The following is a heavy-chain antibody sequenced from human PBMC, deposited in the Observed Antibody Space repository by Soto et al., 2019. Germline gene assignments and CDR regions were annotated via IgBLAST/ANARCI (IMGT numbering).Heavy chain of an antibody. CDR2: IYYSGST. CDR3: AREYSSGYYATNWFDP. J-gene: IGHJ5*02. Sequence: PSETLSLTCTVSGGSISSYYWSRIRQHPGKGLEWIGYIYYSGSTYYNPSLKSRVTISVDTSKNQFSLKLSSVTAADTAVYYCAREYSSGYYATNWFDPWGQGTLVTVSS. D-gene: IGHD3-22*01. CDR1: GGSISSYY. V-gene: IGHV4-31*02.